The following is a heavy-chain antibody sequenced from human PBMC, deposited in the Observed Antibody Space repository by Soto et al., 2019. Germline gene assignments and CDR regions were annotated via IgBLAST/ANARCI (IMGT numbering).Heavy chain of an antibody. V-gene: IGHV1-3*01. D-gene: IGHD6-13*01. CDR2: INAGNGNT. CDR1: GYTFTSYA. J-gene: IGHJ4*02. Sequence: QVQLVQSGAEVKKPGASVKVSCKASGYTFTSYAMHWVRQAPGQRLEWMGWINAGNGNTKYSQKFQGRVTITSDTSASTAYMELSSLRSEDTAVYYCARAYRIADFDYWGQGTLVTVSS. CDR3: ARAYRIADFDY.